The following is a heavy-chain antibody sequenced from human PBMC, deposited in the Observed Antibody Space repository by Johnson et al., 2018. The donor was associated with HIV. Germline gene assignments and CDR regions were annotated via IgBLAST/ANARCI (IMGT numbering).Heavy chain of an antibody. J-gene: IGHJ3*02. CDR3: AREKLGSTEYDAFEI. CDR1: GFTFSDYY. Sequence: QVQLMESGGGVVRPGGSLRLSCAASGFTFSDYYMSWIRQAPGKGLEWVSSISSIGTTMYYADSVKGRFTISRNNVRNSLYLQMSSLRAADTAVYYCAREKLGSTEYDAFEIWGQGTMVTVSS. CDR2: ISSIGTTM. V-gene: IGHV3-11*04. D-gene: IGHD4-17*01.